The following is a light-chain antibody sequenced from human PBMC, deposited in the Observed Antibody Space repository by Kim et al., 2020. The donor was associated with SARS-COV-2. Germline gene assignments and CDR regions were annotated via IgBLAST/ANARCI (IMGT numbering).Light chain of an antibody. V-gene: IGKV1-5*03. Sequence: DIQMTQSPSTLSASVGDRVTITCRASQSIGSWLAWYQQKPGKAPKLPIYKASSLESGVPSRFSGGGSGTEFTLTISSLQPDDFATYHCQQYNSYPYTFGQGTKLEI. J-gene: IGKJ2*01. CDR1: QSIGSW. CDR3: QQYNSYPYT. CDR2: KAS.